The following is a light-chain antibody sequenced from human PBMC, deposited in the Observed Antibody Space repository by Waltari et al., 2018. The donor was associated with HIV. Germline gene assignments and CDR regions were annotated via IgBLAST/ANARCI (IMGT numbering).Light chain of an antibody. CDR1: SGSIASNY. Sequence: NFILTQPHSVSESPGKTVTISCTRSSGSIASNYVQWYQQRPGSAPTTVIYEDNQRPSGVPDRFSGSIDSSSNSASLTISGLKTEDEADYYCQSYDSNIEVFGGGTKLTVL. J-gene: IGLJ3*02. V-gene: IGLV6-57*04. CDR2: EDN. CDR3: QSYDSNIEV.